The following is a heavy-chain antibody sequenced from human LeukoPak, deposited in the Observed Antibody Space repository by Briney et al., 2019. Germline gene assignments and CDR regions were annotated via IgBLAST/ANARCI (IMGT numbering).Heavy chain of an antibody. CDR2: IYTSGST. Sequence: PSETLSLTCTVSGGSISSGSYYWSWIRQPAGKGLEWIGRIYTSGSTNYNPSLKSRVTISVDTSKNQFSLKLSSVTAADTAVYYCARERTYQGLVEYYYYMDVWGKGTTVTISS. CDR1: GGSISSGSYY. V-gene: IGHV4-61*02. J-gene: IGHJ6*03. D-gene: IGHD2-8*02. CDR3: ARERTYQGLVEYYYYMDV.